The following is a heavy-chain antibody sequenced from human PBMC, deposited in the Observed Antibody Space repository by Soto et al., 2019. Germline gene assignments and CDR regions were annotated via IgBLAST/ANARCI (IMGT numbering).Heavy chain of an antibody. Sequence: QVQLVQSGAEVKKPGSSVKVSCKASGGTFSSYAISWVRQAPGQGLEWMGGIIPIFGTANYAQKFQGRVTITADDSTSTAYMELSSMRSKDTAVYYCAVSRYDSYYYYYGMDVWGQGTTVTVS. D-gene: IGHD5-12*01. CDR1: GGTFSSYA. V-gene: IGHV1-69*12. J-gene: IGHJ6*02. CDR2: IIPIFGTA. CDR3: AVSRYDSYYYYYGMDV.